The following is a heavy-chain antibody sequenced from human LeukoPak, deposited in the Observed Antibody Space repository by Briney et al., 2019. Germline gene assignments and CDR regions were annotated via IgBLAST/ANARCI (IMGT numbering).Heavy chain of an antibody. CDR3: ARLRWGAFDI. CDR1: AGHSNTGDYY. V-gene: IGHV4-30-4*01. D-gene: IGHD5-12*01. J-gene: IGHJ3*02. Sequence: SQTLSLTCTVSAGHSNTGDYYGWWSRQPPGKGLEWIGYIYYSGSTYYNPSLKSRVTISVDTSNNQFSLKLSSVTAADTAVYYCARLRWGAFDIWGQGTMVTVSS. CDR2: IYYSGST.